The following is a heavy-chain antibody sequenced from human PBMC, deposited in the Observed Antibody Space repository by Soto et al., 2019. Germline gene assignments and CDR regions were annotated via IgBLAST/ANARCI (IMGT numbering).Heavy chain of an antibody. V-gene: IGHV3-74*01. CDR2: ITSDGSST. D-gene: IGHD2-8*01. Sequence: VQLVESGGGLVQPGGSLRLSCAASGFTFSIYWMHWVRQVPGKGLVWVSRITSDGSSTSYADSVKGRFTISRDNAKNTLYLQMNSLRAEDTAIYYCARDQNGPNYYMDVWGKGTTVTFSS. CDR1: GFTFSIYW. CDR3: ARDQNGPNYYMDV. J-gene: IGHJ6*03.